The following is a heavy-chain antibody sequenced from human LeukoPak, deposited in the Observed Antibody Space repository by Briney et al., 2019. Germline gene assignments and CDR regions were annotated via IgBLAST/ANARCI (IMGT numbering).Heavy chain of an antibody. CDR2: INTNTGNP. Sequence: ASVKVSCKASGYTFTSYAMNWVRQAPGQGLEWMGWINTNTGNPTYAQGFTGRFVFSLDTSVSTAYLQISSLKAEDTAVYYCARGMYSSSWYGPYYYYYYYLDVWGKGTTVTVSS. D-gene: IGHD6-13*01. V-gene: IGHV7-4-1*02. CDR1: GYTFTSYA. CDR3: ARGMYSSSWYGPYYYYYYYLDV. J-gene: IGHJ6*03.